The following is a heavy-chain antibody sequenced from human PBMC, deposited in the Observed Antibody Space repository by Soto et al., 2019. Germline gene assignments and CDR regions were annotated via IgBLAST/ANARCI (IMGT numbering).Heavy chain of an antibody. CDR3: ARDVWFDR. CDR1: GDSISSGGYY. J-gene: IGHJ5*02. V-gene: IGHV4-31*03. Sequence: LSLTCTVSGDSISSGGYYGSWIRQHPGKGLEWIGYIYYSGSTYYNPSLKSRVTISVDTSKNQFSLKLSSVTAADTAVYYCARDVWFDRWGQGTLVTVSS. CDR2: IYYSGST.